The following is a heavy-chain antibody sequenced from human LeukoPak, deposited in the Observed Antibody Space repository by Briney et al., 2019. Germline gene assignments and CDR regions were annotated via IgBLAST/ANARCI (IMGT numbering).Heavy chain of an antibody. V-gene: IGHV1-18*01. CDR2: ISAYNGNT. CDR1: GGTFSSYA. J-gene: IGHJ4*02. D-gene: IGHD6-6*01. Sequence: ASVKVSCKASGGTFSSYAISWVRQAPGQGLEWMGWISAYNGNTNYAQKLQGRVTMTTDTSTSTAYMELRSLRSDDTAVYYCARDRKEYSSLFDYWGQGTLVTVSS. CDR3: ARDRKEYSSLFDY.